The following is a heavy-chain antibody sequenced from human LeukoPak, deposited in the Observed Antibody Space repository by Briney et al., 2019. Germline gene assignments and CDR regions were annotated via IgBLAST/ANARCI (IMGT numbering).Heavy chain of an antibody. CDR2: IYYTGNT. D-gene: IGHD1-14*01. CDR3: ARSSGRSPNREYMDV. Sequence: SETLSLTCTVSGDSLSSYYWNWIRQPPGKGLEWIGYIYYTGNTNYNPSLKSRVTISVDTSKNQFSLKLSSVTAADTAVYYCARSSGRSPNREYMDVWGKGTTVTVSS. V-gene: IGHV4-59*01. J-gene: IGHJ6*03. CDR1: GDSLSSYY.